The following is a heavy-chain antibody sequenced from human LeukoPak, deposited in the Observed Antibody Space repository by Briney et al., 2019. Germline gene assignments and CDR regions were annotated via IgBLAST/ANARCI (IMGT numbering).Heavy chain of an antibody. CDR1: GFTFSNYW. CDR3: KTTVVIRAFFDY. CDR2: IKQGGSEK. J-gene: IGHJ4*02. D-gene: IGHD4-23*01. V-gene: IGHV3-7*01. Sequence: GGSLRLSCAASGFTFSNYWMSWVRQAPGKWLECVANIKQGGSEKYYVDSVKGRFTISRDNAKNSLYLQMNSLRAEDTAVYYCKTTVVIRAFFDYWGQGTLVTVSS.